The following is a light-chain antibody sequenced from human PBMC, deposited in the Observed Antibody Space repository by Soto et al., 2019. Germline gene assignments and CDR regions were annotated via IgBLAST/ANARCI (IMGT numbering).Light chain of an antibody. CDR3: SSYTTSITVV. CDR2: DVN. J-gene: IGLJ2*01. V-gene: IGLV2-14*01. Sequence: QSALTQPASVSGSPGQSITISCTGSSSDVGVYNYVSWYQHTPTKRPKLLIYDVNKRPSGVSNRFSGSKSGNTASLTISGLQAEDEADYYCSSYTTSITVVFGGGTKLTVL. CDR1: SSDVGVYNY.